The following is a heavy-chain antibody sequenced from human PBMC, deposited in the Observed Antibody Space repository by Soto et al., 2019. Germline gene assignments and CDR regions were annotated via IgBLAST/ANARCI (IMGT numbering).Heavy chain of an antibody. CDR2: FGGDENYT. CDR1: GFTFSSYA. V-gene: IGHV3-23*01. Sequence: GGSLRFSCAASGFTFSSYAMSWVRQAPGKGLVWLSRFGGDENYTDYADSVRGRFTISRDIAKNTIYLQMNSLRAEDTAVYYCGKGKELGVVRYGLDAWGQGTTVTVSS. D-gene: IGHD3-3*01. CDR3: GKGKELGVVRYGLDA. J-gene: IGHJ6*02.